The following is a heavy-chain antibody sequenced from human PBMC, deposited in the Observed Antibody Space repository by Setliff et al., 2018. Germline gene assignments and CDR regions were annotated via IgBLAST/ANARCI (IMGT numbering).Heavy chain of an antibody. D-gene: IGHD6-13*01. CDR3: AKDGFDSSSPYYFDY. J-gene: IGHJ4*02. CDR2: ISGNGGTT. CDR1: GFTFSSYA. V-gene: IGHV3-23*01. Sequence: GGSLRLSCAASGFTFSSYAMSWVRQAPGTGLEWVSSISGNGGTTYYANSVKGRFTISRDNFKNTLYVQMNSLVADDTAVYYCAKDGFDSSSPYYFDYWGPGALVTVSS.